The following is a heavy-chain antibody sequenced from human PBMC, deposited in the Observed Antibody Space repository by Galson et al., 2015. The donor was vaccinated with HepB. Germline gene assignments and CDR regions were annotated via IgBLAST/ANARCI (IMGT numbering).Heavy chain of an antibody. V-gene: IGHV3-66*01. CDR2: ICSGGST. CDR3: ARGPSGSYYGPPDY. D-gene: IGHD1-26*01. Sequence: SLRLSCAASGFTVSSNYMSWVRQAPGKGLEWVSVICSGGSTYYADSVKGRFTISRDNSKNTLYLQMNSLRAEDTAVYYCARGPSGSYYGPPDYWGQGTLVTVSS. J-gene: IGHJ4*02. CDR1: GFTVSSNY.